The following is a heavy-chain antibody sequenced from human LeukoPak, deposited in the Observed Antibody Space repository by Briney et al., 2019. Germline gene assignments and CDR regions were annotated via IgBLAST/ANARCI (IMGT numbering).Heavy chain of an antibody. CDR1: GFTFDDYG. CDR2: INWNGGST. Sequence: GGSLRLSCAASGFTFDDYGMSWVRQAPGKGLEWVSVINWNGGSTAYADSVKGRFTISRDNAKNSLYLQMNSLSAEDTALYYCARVYYGSGSPKGGYYYYMDVWGKGPTVTVSS. D-gene: IGHD3-10*01. CDR3: ARVYYGSGSPKGGYYYYMDV. J-gene: IGHJ6*03. V-gene: IGHV3-20*04.